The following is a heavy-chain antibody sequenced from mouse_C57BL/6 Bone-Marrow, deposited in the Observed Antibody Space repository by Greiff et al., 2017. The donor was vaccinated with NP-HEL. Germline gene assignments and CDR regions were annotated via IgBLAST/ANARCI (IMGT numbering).Heavy chain of an antibody. CDR1: GFTFSDYY. V-gene: IGHV5-12*01. CDR3: ARQGVKYFDV. J-gene: IGHJ1*03. CDR2: ISNGGGST. D-gene: IGHD2-2*01. Sequence: SGFTFSDYYMYWVRQTPEKRLEWVAYISNGGGSTYYPDTVKGRFTISRDNAKNTLYLQMSRLKSEDTAMYYCARQGVKYFDVWGTGTTVTVSS.